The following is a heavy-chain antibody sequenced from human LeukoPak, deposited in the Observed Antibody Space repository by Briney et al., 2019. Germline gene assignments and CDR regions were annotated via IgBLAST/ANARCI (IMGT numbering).Heavy chain of an antibody. CDR2: IYYSGST. D-gene: IGHD5-18*01. J-gene: IGHJ4*02. V-gene: IGHV4-39*01. Sequence: PSETLSLTCTVSGGSISSSSYYWGWIRQPPGKGLEWIGSIYYSGSTYYNPSLKSRVTISVDTSKNQFSLKLSSVPAADTAVYYCARRAGYSYGYRDLDYWGQGTLVTVSS. CDR1: GGSISSSSYY. CDR3: ARRAGYSYGYRDLDY.